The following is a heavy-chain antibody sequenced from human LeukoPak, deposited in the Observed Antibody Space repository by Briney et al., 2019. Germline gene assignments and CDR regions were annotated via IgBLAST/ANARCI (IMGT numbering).Heavy chain of an antibody. CDR1: GFTFSSYA. J-gene: IGHJ4*02. CDR2: ISGSGGST. D-gene: IGHD4-17*01. CDR3: AKGPSIYGDYVWAWDY. V-gene: IGHV3-23*01. Sequence: PGGSLRLSCAASGFTFSSYAMSWVRQAPGKGLEWVSAISGSGGSTYYADSVKGRFTMSRDNSKNTLYLQMDSLRAEDTAVYYCAKGPSIYGDYVWAWDYWGQGTLVTVSS.